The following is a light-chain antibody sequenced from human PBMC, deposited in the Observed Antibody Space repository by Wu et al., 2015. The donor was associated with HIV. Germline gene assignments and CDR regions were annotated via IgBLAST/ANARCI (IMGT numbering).Light chain of an antibody. V-gene: IGKV3-11*01. Sequence: EIVLTQSPATLSFSPGERATLSCRASQSVSGTLAWYQQRPGQTPRLLIYDASNRATGIPARFSGSGSGTDFTLTISSLEPEDFAVYYCQQHSGWPHAFGGGTKVEIK. CDR2: DAS. CDR1: QSVSGT. J-gene: IGKJ4*01. CDR3: QQHSGWPHA.